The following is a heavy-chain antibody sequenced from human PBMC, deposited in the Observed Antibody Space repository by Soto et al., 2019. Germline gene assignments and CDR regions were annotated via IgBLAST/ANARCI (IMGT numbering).Heavy chain of an antibody. CDR2: ISYIGST. D-gene: IGHD2-15*01. CDR1: GDSINNYY. Sequence: QVQLQESGPGLVKPSETLSLNCTVSGDSINNYYWHWIRQPPGKGLEWIGYISYIGSTNYNPSLESRVTISVDTSKNQFSLRLSSVTAADTAVYFCARGYWSGVICYLYYFDYWGQGTLVTVSS. J-gene: IGHJ4*02. CDR3: ARGYWSGVICYLYYFDY. V-gene: IGHV4-59*01.